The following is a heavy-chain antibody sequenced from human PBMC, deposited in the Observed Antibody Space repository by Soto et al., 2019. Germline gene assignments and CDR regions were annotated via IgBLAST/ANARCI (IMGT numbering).Heavy chain of an antibody. J-gene: IGHJ5*02. CDR2: ISGSGGST. CDR1: GFTFSSYA. V-gene: IGHV3-23*01. CDR3: AGPPHIVVVIAAP. Sequence: EVQLLESGGGLVQPGGSLRLSCAASGFTFSSYAMSWVRQAPGKGLEWVSAISGSGGSTYYADSVKGRFTISRDNSKNPLYLQMNSLRAEDTAVYYCAGPPHIVVVIAAPWGQGTLVTVSS. D-gene: IGHD2-15*01.